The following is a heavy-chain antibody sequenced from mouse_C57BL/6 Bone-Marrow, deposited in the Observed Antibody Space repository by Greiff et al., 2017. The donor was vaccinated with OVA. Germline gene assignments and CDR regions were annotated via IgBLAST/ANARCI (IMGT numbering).Heavy chain of an antibody. Sequence: EVMLVESGGGLVQPGGSLKLSCAASGFTFSDYYMYWVRQTPEKRLEWVAYISNGGGSTYYPDTVKGRFTISRENAKNTLYLQMSRLKSEDTAMYYCARREASYIDYWGQGTTLTVSS. D-gene: IGHD1-1*01. CDR1: GFTFSDYY. J-gene: IGHJ2*01. CDR2: ISNGGGST. CDR3: ARREASYIDY. V-gene: IGHV5-12*01.